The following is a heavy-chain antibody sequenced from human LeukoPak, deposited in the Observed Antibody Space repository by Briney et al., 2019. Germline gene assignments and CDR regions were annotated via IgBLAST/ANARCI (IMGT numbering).Heavy chain of an antibody. CDR1: GGTFSSYA. Sequence: ASVKVSCKASGGTFSSYAISWVRQAPGQGLEWMGGIIPIFGTANYAQKFQGRVTITADESTSTAYMELSSLRSEDTAAYYCARGGDGDYEGEYFDYWGQGTLVTVSS. D-gene: IGHD4-17*01. CDR2: IIPIFGTA. CDR3: ARGGDGDYEGEYFDY. J-gene: IGHJ4*02. V-gene: IGHV1-69*13.